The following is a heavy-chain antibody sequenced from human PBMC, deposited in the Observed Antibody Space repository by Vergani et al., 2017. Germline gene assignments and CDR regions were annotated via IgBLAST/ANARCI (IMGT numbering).Heavy chain of an antibody. J-gene: IGHJ4*02. Sequence: QVQLQESGPGLVKPSQTLSLTCTVSGGSISSGGYYWSWIRQHPGKGLEWIGYIYYSGSTYYNPSLKSRVTISVNPSKNQFSLNLSSVTAADTAVYYCAGGGQELGPSFDYWGQGTLVTVSS. CDR1: GGSISSGGYY. CDR2: IYYSGST. V-gene: IGHV4-31*03. D-gene: IGHD6-13*01. CDR3: AGGGQELGPSFDY.